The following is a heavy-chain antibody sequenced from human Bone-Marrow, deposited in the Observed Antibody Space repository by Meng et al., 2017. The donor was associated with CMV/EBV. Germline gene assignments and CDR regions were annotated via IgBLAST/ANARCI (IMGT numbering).Heavy chain of an antibody. CDR1: GFTFSSYS. D-gene: IGHD6-13*01. V-gene: IGHV3-21*01. Sequence: GQSLKISCAASGFTFSSYSMNWVRQAPGKGLEWVSSISSSSSYIYYADSVKGRFTISRDNAKNSLYLQMNSLRAEDTAVYYCVRGGVSSSRWYIYWGQGTLVTVSS. J-gene: IGHJ4*02. CDR3: VRGGVSSSRWYIY. CDR2: ISSSSSYI.